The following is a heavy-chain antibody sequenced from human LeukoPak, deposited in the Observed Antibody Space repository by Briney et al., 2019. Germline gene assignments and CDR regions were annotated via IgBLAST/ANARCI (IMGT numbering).Heavy chain of an antibody. CDR2: IYHSGST. J-gene: IGHJ4*02. D-gene: IGHD3-16*01. CDR1: GGSISSGGYY. Sequence: SQTLSLTCTVSGGSISSGGYYWSWIRQPPGKGLEWIGYIYHSGSTYYNPSLKSRVTISVDTSKNQFSLKLSSVTAADTAVYYCARANKLRTLGELYDYWGQGTLVTVSS. V-gene: IGHV4-30-2*01. CDR3: ARANKLRTLGELYDY.